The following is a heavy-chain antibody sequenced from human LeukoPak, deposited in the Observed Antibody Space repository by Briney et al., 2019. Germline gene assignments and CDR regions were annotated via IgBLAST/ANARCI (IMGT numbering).Heavy chain of an antibody. V-gene: IGHV3-21*01. CDR1: GFTFSSYS. Sequence: PGGSLRLPCAASGFTFSSYSMNWVRQAPGKGLEWVSSISSSSSYIYYADSVKGRFTISRDNAKNSLYLQMNSLRAEDTAVYYCARDRSVGAIGSWFDPWGQGTLVTVSS. CDR2: ISSSSSYI. CDR3: ARDRSVGAIGSWFDP. D-gene: IGHD1-26*01. J-gene: IGHJ5*02.